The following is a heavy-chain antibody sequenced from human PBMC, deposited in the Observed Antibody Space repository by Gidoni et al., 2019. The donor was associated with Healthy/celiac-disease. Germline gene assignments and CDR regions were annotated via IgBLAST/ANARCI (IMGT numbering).Heavy chain of an antibody. D-gene: IGHD3-3*01. V-gene: IGHV1-69*06. J-gene: IGHJ6*02. CDR2: IIPIFGTA. Sequence: QVQLVQSGAEVKKPGSSVKVSCTAHGRTFSSYAIRWVRQAPGQGLGWMGGIIPIFGTANYAQNFQGRVTITADKSTSTAYMERSSLRSEDTAVYYCASSIDFWSGYWVWGQGTTVTVSS. CDR3: ASSIDFWSGYWV. CDR1: GRTFSSYA.